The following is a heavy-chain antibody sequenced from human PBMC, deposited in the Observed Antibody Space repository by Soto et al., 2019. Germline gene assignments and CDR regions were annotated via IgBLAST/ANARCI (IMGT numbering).Heavy chain of an antibody. D-gene: IGHD3-10*01. CDR2: INPSGGST. J-gene: IGHJ4*02. V-gene: IGHV1-46*03. Sequence: QVQLVQSGAEVKKPGASVKVSCKASGYTFTSYYMHWVRQAPGQGLEWMGIINPSGGSTSYAQKFQGRVTMTRDTSTSTVYMELSSLRSEDTAVYYCARDPRGWFGELIIDYWGQGTLVTVSS. CDR1: GYTFTSYY. CDR3: ARDPRGWFGELIIDY.